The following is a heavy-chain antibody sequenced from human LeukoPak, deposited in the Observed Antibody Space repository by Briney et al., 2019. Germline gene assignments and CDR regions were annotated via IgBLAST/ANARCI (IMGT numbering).Heavy chain of an antibody. V-gene: IGHV4-38-2*02. J-gene: IGHJ4*02. Sequence: PSETLSLTCTVSGYSITSGYYWGWIRQPPGKGLEWSGSIYLSGSTYYTPSINSRVTKAVDTSKDQFSLKLSSVTAADTAVYYCVRDGEEIVGIPAARFDYWGQGTLVTVSS. D-gene: IGHD2-2*01. CDR3: VRDGEEIVGIPAARFDY. CDR1: GYSITSGYY. CDR2: IYLSGST.